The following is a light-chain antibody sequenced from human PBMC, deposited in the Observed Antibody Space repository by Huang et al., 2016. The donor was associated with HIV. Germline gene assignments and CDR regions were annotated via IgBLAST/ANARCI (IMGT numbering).Light chain of an antibody. CDR2: GAS. V-gene: IGKV3-20*01. J-gene: IGKJ4*01. Sequence: EIVLTQSPGTLSLSPGERATLSCRASQSITSSSLAWYQQKPGQPPRLLMYGASSRATCSPDRCSGRWSGTYFTLTVSRLEPEDFAVYFCQHYGSSPPPTFGGGTQVEIK. CDR1: QSITSSS. CDR3: QHYGSSPPPT.